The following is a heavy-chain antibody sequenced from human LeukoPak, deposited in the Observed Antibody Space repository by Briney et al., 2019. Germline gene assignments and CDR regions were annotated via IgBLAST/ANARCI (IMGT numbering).Heavy chain of an antibody. CDR3: ARGGSPTFGVVIIPTYYYYRDV. V-gene: IGHV1-69*05. CDR1: GGTFSSYA. D-gene: IGHD3-3*01. J-gene: IGHJ6*03. Sequence: SVKVSCKASGGTFSSYAISWVRQAPGQGLEWMGGIIPIFGTANHAQKFQGRVTITTDESTSTAYMELSSLRSEDTAVYYCARGGSPTFGVVIIPTYYYYRDVWGKGTTVTVSS. CDR2: IIPIFGTA.